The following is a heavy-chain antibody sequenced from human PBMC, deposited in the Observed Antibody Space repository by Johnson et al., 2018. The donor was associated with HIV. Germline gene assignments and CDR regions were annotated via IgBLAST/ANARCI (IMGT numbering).Heavy chain of an antibody. CDR3: TRDWGEDGYTWGLGFDI. D-gene: IGHD5-24*01. Sequence: QEQLVESGGGVVQPGGSLRLSCLASGFSISDSAIHWVRQAPGKGLESVAVISKDGDNEYYADSVKGRFTVSRDHSKNTLNLQMNSLRPEDTGVYYCTRDWGEDGYTWGLGFDIWGPGTVVTVSS. V-gene: IGHV3-30-3*01. CDR2: ISKDGDNE. CDR1: GFSISDSA. J-gene: IGHJ3*02.